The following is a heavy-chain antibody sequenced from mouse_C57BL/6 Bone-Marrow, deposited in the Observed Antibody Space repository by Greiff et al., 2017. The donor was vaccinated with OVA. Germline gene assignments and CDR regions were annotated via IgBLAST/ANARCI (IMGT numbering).Heavy chain of an antibody. V-gene: IGHV2-5*01. J-gene: IGHJ1*03. CDR2: IWRGGST. Sequence: VQVVESGPGLVQPSQSLSITCTVSGFSLTSYGVHWVRQSPGKGLEWLGVIWRGGSTDYNAALMSRLSITKDNSKSQVFFKMNSLQADDTAIYYCAKWGSSYWYFDVWGTGTTVTVSS. CDR1: GFSLTSYG. CDR3: AKWGSSYWYFDV. D-gene: IGHD1-1*01.